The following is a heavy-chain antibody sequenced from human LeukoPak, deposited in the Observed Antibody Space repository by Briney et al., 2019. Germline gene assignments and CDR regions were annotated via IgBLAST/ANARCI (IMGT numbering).Heavy chain of an antibody. CDR1: GGSISSYF. J-gene: IGHJ4*02. CDR2: IYYSGST. V-gene: IGHV4-59*01. D-gene: IGHD1-1*01. CDR3: ARGTPQAGTVHS. Sequence: SETLSLTCTVSGGSISSYFWRWIRQPPGKGLEWIGSIYYSGSTNYSPSLKSRVTISLDTSKNQLSLKMTSVTAADTAVYYCARGTPQAGTVHSWGQGTLVTVSS.